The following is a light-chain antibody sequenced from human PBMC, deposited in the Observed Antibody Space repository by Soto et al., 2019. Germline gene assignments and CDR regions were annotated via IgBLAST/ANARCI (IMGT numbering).Light chain of an antibody. CDR2: DAS. CDR3: QQSDSRPIT. CDR1: QDISNY. Sequence: DIQMTQSPSSLSASVGDRVTITCRASQDISNYLNWYQQRPGKAPKLLIYDASNLERGVPSRFSGTRSGTHFTFAITSLQPEDVARYYCQQSDSRPITFGQGTRLEI. J-gene: IGKJ5*01. V-gene: IGKV1-33*01.